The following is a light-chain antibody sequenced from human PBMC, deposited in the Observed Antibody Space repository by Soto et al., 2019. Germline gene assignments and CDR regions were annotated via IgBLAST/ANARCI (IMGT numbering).Light chain of an antibody. Sequence: QSVLTQPPSASGSPGQSVTISCTGTSSDVGGYNYVSWYQQHPGKVPKLMIYEVSKRPSGVPDRFSGSKSGNTASLTVSGLQAEDEADYYCSSYAGSKNYVFGTGTKLTVL. V-gene: IGLV2-8*01. CDR3: SSYAGSKNYV. J-gene: IGLJ1*01. CDR2: EVS. CDR1: SSDVGGYNY.